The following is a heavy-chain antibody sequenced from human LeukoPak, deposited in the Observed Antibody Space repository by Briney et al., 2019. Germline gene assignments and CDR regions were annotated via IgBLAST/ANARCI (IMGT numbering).Heavy chain of an antibody. CDR2: ISGSTSVV. Sequence: GGSIRLSCVGSGFIFSQYRMNWVRQAPGKGPEWLSDISGSTSVVNYADSVKGRFIISRDNDKQSLYLQLNSLRDEDTAVYYCATSDRPGLGSLDSWGQGTQVTVSS. V-gene: IGHV3-48*02. CDR1: GFIFSQYR. D-gene: IGHD3-10*01. J-gene: IGHJ4*02. CDR3: ATSDRPGLGSLDS.